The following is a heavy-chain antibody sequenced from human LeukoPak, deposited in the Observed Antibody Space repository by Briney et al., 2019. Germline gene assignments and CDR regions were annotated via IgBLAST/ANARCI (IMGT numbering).Heavy chain of an antibody. D-gene: IGHD4-11*01. Sequence: GGSLRLSCAASGFTFSDSYMSWIRQAPGKGLEWVSYISSSGSNINYADSVKGRFTISRDNAKNSLYLQMNSLRAEDTAVYYCARGQYSFDYWGQGTLVPVSS. CDR3: ARGQYSFDY. CDR1: GFTFSDSY. J-gene: IGHJ4*02. CDR2: ISSSGSNI. V-gene: IGHV3-11*01.